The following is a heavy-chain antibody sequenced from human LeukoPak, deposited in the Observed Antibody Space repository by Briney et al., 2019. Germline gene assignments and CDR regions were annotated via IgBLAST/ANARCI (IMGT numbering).Heavy chain of an antibody. CDR1: GIIFSSYA. D-gene: IGHD1-26*01. CDR3: AKGGAIDY. V-gene: IGHV3-23*01. J-gene: IGHJ4*02. CDR2: ISGSGGST. Sequence: PGGSLRLSCAASGIIFSSYAMSWVRQAPGKGLEWVSAISGSGGSTYYAASVKGRFTTSRDNSKNTLYLQMNSLRAEDTAVYYCAKGGAIDYWGQGTLVTVSS.